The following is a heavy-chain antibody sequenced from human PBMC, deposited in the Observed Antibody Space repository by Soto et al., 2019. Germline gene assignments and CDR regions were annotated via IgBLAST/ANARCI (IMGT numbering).Heavy chain of an antibody. CDR2: INHSGST. Sequence: SETLSLTCAVYGGSFSGYYWSWIRQPPGKGLEWIGEINHSGSTNYNPSLKSRVTISVDTSKNQFSLKLSSVTAADTAMYYCARGGFGAMYYYYYYGMDVWGQGTTVTVSS. CDR1: GGSFSGYY. J-gene: IGHJ6*02. D-gene: IGHD3-3*01. CDR3: ARGGFGAMYYYYYYGMDV. V-gene: IGHV4-34*01.